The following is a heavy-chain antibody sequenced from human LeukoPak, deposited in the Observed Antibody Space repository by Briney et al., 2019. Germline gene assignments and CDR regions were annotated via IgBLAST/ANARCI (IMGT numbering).Heavy chain of an antibody. J-gene: IGHJ3*02. CDR1: DGSISSGGYS. D-gene: IGHD5-18*01. Sequence: PSQTLSLTCAVSDGSISSGGYSWSWIRQPPGKGLEWIGYIYHSGSTYYNPSLKSRVTISVDRSKNQFSLKLSSVTAADTAVYYCARDQGYADAFDIWGQGTMVTVSS. V-gene: IGHV4-30-2*01. CDR3: ARDQGYADAFDI. CDR2: IYHSGST.